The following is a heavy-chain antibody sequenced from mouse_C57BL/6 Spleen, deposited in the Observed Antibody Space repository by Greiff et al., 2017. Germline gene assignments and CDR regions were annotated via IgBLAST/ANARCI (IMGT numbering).Heavy chain of an antibody. J-gene: IGHJ4*01. CDR3: AREEIY. CDR2: INPNNGGT. CDR1: GYTFTDYY. V-gene: IGHV1-26*01. Sequence: EVQLQQSGPELVKPGASVKISCKASGYTFTDYYMNWVKQSHGKSLEWIGDINPNNGGTSYNQKFKGKATLTVDKSSSTAYMELRSLTSEDSAVYYCAREEIYWGQGTSVTVSS.